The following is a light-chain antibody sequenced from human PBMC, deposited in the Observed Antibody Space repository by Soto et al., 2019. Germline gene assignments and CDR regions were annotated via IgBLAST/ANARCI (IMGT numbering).Light chain of an antibody. Sequence: QSVLTQPPSVSGAPGQRVTISCTGSRSNIGAGYDVHWYRQVPGTAPKVLIYLNSNRPSGVPDRFSGSTSGTSASLAITGLQAEDEADYYCQSYDSSLSGYVFGSGTQLTVL. CDR1: RSNIGAGYD. CDR3: QSYDSSLSGYV. V-gene: IGLV1-40*01. CDR2: LNS. J-gene: IGLJ1*01.